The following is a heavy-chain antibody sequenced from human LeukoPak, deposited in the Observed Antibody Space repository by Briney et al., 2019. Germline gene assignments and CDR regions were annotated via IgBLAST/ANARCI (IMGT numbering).Heavy chain of an antibody. J-gene: IGHJ4*02. CDR3: ARQGTHYDKISYFDY. V-gene: IGHV4-39*01. CDR2: IFYSDRN. CDR1: SGSISSSTTY. D-gene: IGHD3-16*01. Sequence: PSETLSLTCNVSSGSISSSTTYWGWIRQPPGKGLEWIASIFYSDRNWNNTSLKSRITISVDTSKNQFPLKVSAVTAADTAVYYCARQGTHYDKISYFDYWGQGTLVTVSS.